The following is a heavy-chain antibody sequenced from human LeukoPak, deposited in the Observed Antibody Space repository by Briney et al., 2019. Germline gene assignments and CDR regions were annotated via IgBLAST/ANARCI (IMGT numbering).Heavy chain of an antibody. Sequence: GRSLRLSCAASGFTFDDYAMHWVRQAPGKGLEWVSGISWNSGSIGYADSVKGRFTISRDNSKNTLYLQMNSLRAEDTAVYYCARGVSFNFDYWGQGTLVTVSS. D-gene: IGHD2-2*01. J-gene: IGHJ4*02. V-gene: IGHV3-9*01. CDR1: GFTFDDYA. CDR3: ARGVSFNFDY. CDR2: ISWNSGSI.